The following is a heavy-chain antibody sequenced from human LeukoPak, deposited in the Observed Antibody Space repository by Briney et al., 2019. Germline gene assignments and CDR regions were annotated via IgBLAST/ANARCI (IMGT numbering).Heavy chain of an antibody. Sequence: ASVKVSCKASGYTFTGYYMHWVRQAPGQGLEWMGWINPNSGGTNYAQKFQGRVTMTRDTFISTAYMELGGLISDDTAVYFCARGLEGGGLDYFDHWGQGTLVTVSS. CDR3: ARGLEGGGLDYFDH. J-gene: IGHJ4*02. D-gene: IGHD2-15*01. CDR1: GYTFTGYY. V-gene: IGHV1-2*02. CDR2: INPNSGGT.